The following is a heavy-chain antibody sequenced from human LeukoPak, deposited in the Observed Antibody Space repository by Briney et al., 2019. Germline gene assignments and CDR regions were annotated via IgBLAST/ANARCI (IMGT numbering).Heavy chain of an antibody. CDR1: GYTFTGYY. J-gene: IGHJ4*02. Sequence: GASVKVSCKASGYTFTGYYLHWVRQAPGQGLEWMGWINPNNGGTDYAQKFHGRVTMTRDTSISTAYMELSRLISDDMAVYYCARGYCSAGTCYEFDYWGQGTLVTVSS. CDR3: ARGYCSAGTCYEFDY. V-gene: IGHV1-2*02. D-gene: IGHD2-15*01. CDR2: INPNNGGT.